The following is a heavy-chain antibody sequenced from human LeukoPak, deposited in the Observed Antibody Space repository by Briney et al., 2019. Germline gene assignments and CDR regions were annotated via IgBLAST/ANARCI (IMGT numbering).Heavy chain of an antibody. J-gene: IGHJ3*02. CDR3: ARVADPKAYDFWSGPGQAFDI. V-gene: IGHV4-61*02. CDR1: GGSISSGSYY. Sequence: SSETLSLTCTVSGGSISSGSYYWSWIRQPAGKGLEWIGRIYTSGSTNYNPSLKSRVTISVDTSKNQFSLKLSSVTAADTAVYYCARVADPKAYDFWSGPGQAFDIWGQGTMVTVSS. D-gene: IGHD3-3*01. CDR2: IYTSGST.